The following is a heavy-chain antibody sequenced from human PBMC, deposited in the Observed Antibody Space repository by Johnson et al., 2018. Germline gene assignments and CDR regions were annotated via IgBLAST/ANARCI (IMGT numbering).Heavy chain of an antibody. Sequence: QVQLVQSGGGVVQPGRSLRLSCAASGFTFSSYGIHWVRQAPDKGLEWVAVISYDGSNKYYADSVKGRFTISRDNSKNTLYLQMNSLRAEDTAVYYCAKDETRWYGRSSGNSDYYYMDVGGKGTTVTVSS. CDR2: ISYDGSNK. J-gene: IGHJ6*03. V-gene: IGHV3-30*18. CDR1: GFTFSSYG. D-gene: IGHD6-6*01. CDR3: AKDETRWYGRSSGNSDYYYMDV.